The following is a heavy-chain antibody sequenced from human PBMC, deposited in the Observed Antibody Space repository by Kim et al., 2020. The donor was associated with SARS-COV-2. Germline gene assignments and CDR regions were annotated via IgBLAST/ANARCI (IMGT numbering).Heavy chain of an antibody. V-gene: IGHV3-7*01. CDR3: ARGDLWFGELSRHP. D-gene: IGHD3-10*01. J-gene: IGHJ5*02. Sequence: VDSVKGRFTISRDNDKNSLYLQRNSLRAEDTAVYYCARGDLWFGELSRHPWGQGTLVTVSS.